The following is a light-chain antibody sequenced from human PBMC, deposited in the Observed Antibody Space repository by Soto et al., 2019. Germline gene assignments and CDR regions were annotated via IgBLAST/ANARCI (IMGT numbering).Light chain of an antibody. Sequence: QSALTQPASVSGSPGQSITISCTGTSSDVGGYNYVSWYQQHPGKAPKLMIYNVSNRPSGVSNRFSGSKSGNTASLTISGLQAEXEXXYYCSSFTXTNTVLFGGGTKLTVL. CDR3: SSFTXTNTVL. CDR1: SSDVGGYNY. CDR2: NVS. V-gene: IGLV2-14*01. J-gene: IGLJ2*01.